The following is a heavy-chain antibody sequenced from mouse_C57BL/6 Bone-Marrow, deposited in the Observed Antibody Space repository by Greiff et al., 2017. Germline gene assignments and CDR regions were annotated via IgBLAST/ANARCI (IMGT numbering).Heavy chain of an antibody. CDR3: ARSAGTLFDD. J-gene: IGHJ2*01. CDR2: INPSTGGT. Sequence: VQLQQSGPELVKPGASVQISCKASGYSFPGYYMNWVKQSPEKSLEWIGEINPSTGGTTYNQKLKAKATLTVDKSASTAYMQLKSLASEDSAVYYCARSAGTLFDDWGQGTTLTVAA. CDR1: GYSFPGYY. V-gene: IGHV1-42*01. D-gene: IGHD1-1*01.